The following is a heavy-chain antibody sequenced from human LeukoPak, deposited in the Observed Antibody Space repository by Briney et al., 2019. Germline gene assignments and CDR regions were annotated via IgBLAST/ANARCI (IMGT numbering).Heavy chain of an antibody. V-gene: IGHV3-48*04. CDR1: GFTFSSYS. Sequence: GGSLRLSCAASGFTFSSYSMNWVRQAPGKGLEWVSYISSSSSTIYYADSVKGRFTISRDNAKNSLYLQMNSLRAEDTAVYYCARLGGVVVVAADDAFDIWGQGTMVTVSS. J-gene: IGHJ3*02. D-gene: IGHD2-15*01. CDR3: ARLGGVVVVAADDAFDI. CDR2: ISSSSSTI.